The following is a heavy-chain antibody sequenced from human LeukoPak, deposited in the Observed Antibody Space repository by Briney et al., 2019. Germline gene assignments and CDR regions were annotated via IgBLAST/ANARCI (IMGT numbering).Heavy chain of an antibody. CDR3: ARVWARSTQADY. D-gene: IGHD2-2*01. Sequence: GGSLRLSCAASGFTFSGSTMHWVRQAPGKGLEWVSFISGSSSYIYYADSVKGRFTISRDNAKNSLYLQMNSLRAEDTAVYYCARVWARSTQADYWGQGTLVTVSS. J-gene: IGHJ4*02. V-gene: IGHV3-21*01. CDR1: GFTFSGST. CDR2: ISGSSSYI.